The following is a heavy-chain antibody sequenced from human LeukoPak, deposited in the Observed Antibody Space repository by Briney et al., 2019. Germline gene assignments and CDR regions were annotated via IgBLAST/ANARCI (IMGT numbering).Heavy chain of an antibody. CDR3: VRSDDFWSGYYGY. D-gene: IGHD3-3*01. J-gene: IGHJ4*02. CDR2: IFYSGST. Sequence: SETLSLTCTVSGGSISSYCWSRIRQPPGKGLEWIGYIFYSGSTNYNPSLKSRVTISVDTSKNQFSLKLSSVTAADTAVYYCVRSDDFWSGYYGYWGQGTLVTVSS. V-gene: IGHV4-59*01. CDR1: GGSISSYC.